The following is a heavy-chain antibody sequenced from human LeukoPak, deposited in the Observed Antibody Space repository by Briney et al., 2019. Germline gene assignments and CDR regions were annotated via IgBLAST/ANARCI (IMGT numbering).Heavy chain of an antibody. CDR3: ASPWGSPTSYGMDV. D-gene: IGHD7-27*01. J-gene: IGHJ6*02. CDR2: IIPIFGIA. Sequence: SVKVSCKASGGTFSSYAISWVRQAPGQGLEWMGRIIPIFGIANYAQKFQGRVTITADKSTSTAYMELSSLGSEDTAVYYCASPWGSPTSYGMDVWGQGTTVTVSS. CDR1: GGTFSSYA. V-gene: IGHV1-69*04.